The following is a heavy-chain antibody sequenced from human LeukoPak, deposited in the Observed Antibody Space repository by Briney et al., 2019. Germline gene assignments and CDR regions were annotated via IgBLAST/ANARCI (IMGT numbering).Heavy chain of an antibody. Sequence: SETLSLTCTVSGGSISSSSYYWGWIRQPPGKGLEWIGSIYHSGSTYYNPSLKSRVTISVDTSKNQFSLKLSSVTAADTAVYYCARVIQVWQQLVRWGQGTLVTVSS. CDR2: IYHSGST. CDR3: ARVIQVWQQLVR. J-gene: IGHJ4*02. D-gene: IGHD6-13*01. V-gene: IGHV4-39*07. CDR1: GGSISSSSYY.